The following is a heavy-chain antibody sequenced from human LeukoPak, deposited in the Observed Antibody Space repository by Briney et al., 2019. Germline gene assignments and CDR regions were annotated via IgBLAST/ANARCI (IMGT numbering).Heavy chain of an antibody. V-gene: IGHV3-48*03. CDR1: GFTFSSYE. CDR2: ISSSGSTI. J-gene: IGHJ4*01. CDR3: ARDGRRIVGATSPFDY. Sequence: GGSLRLSCAASGFTFSSYEMNWVRQAPGKGLEWVSYISSSGSTIYYADSVKGRFTISRDNAKNSLYLQMNSLRAEDTAVYYCARDGRRIVGATSPFDYWGHGTLVTVSS. D-gene: IGHD1-26*01.